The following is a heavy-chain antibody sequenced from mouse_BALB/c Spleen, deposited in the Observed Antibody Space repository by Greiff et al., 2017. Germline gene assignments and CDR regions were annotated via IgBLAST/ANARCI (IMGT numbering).Heavy chain of an antibody. V-gene: IGHV3-2*02. CDR2: ISYSGST. D-gene: IGHD2-1*01. Sequence: EVMLVESGPGLVKPSQSLSLTCTVTGYSITSDYAWNWIRQFPGNKLEWMGYISYSGSTSYNPSLKSRISITRDTSKNQFFLQLNSVTTEDTATYYCARCDWGVRPHYYAMDYWGQGTSVTVSS. CDR3: ARCDWGVRPHYYAMDY. CDR1: GYSITSDYA. J-gene: IGHJ4*01.